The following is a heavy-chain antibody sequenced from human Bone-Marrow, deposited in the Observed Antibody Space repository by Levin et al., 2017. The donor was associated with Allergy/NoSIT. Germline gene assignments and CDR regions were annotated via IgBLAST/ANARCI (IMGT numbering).Heavy chain of an antibody. CDR3: ARATEGVWYFDL. V-gene: IGHV3-64*02. CDR1: GFTFNNYA. D-gene: IGHD2-8*01. CDR2: ISYNGVST. J-gene: IGHJ2*01. Sequence: GGSLRLSCAASGFTFNNYAMHWVRQAPGKGLEYVTAISYNGVSTYYADSVKGRFTISRDNSKNTLYLQMGSLRAEDMAVYYCARATEGVWYFDLWGRGALVTVSS.